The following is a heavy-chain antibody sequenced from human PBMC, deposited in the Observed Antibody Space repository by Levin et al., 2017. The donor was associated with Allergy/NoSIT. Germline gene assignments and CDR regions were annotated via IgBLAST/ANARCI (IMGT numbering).Heavy chain of an antibody. CDR2: INISGGA. CDR3: ARAEVGSEH. J-gene: IGHJ4*02. Sequence: SETLSLTCKVSGGSISSGSYYWTWIRQPAARGLGWIGGINISGGATNNPPPKSRSPLSVDTSKNQFSLKLSAVTAADTAVYYCARAEVGSEHWGQGTLVTVSS. CDR1: GGSISSGSYY. D-gene: IGHD3-10*01. V-gene: IGHV4-61*02.